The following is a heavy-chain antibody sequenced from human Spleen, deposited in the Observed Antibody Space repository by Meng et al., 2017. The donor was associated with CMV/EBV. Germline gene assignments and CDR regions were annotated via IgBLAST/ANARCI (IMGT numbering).Heavy chain of an antibody. D-gene: IGHD2-2*01. V-gene: IGHV1-8*01. CDR1: GYTFTSYD. CDR3: VRDSGSSTWYGTYYYYGMDV. J-gene: IGHJ6*02. CDR2: MNPNSGNT. Sequence: ASVKVSCKASGYTFTSYDINWVRQATGQGLEWTGWMNPNSGNTGYAQKFQGRVTMARNTSISTAYMELSSLRSDDTAVYYCVRDSGSSTWYGTYYYYGMDVWGQGTTVTVSS.